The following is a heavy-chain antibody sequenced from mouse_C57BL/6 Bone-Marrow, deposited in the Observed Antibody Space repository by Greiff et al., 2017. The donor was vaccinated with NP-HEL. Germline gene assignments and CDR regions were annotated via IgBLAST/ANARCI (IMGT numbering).Heavy chain of an antibody. D-gene: IGHD1-1*01. CDR1: GYTFTSYG. V-gene: IGHV1-81*01. CDR3: AREAYYYGSSSMDY. Sequence: VQRVESGAELARPGASVKLSCKASGYTFTSYGISWVKQRTGQGLEWIGEIYPRSGNTYYNEKFKGKATLTADKSSSTAYMELRSLTSEDSAVYFCAREAYYYGSSSMDYWGQGTSVTVSS. CDR2: IYPRSGNT. J-gene: IGHJ4*01.